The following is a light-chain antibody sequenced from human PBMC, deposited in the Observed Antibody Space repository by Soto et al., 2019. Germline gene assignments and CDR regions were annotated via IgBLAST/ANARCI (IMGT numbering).Light chain of an antibody. V-gene: IGLV2-14*01. CDR1: SSDVGGYNS. Sequence: QSVLTQPASVSGSPGQSITISCTGTSSDVGGYNSVSWYQQHPGKAPKLIIYDVSTRPSGFSYRFSGSKSGNTASLTISGLQAEDESDYYCSSYTTSVTYVFGTGTKVTVL. J-gene: IGLJ1*01. CDR2: DVS. CDR3: SSYTTSVTYV.